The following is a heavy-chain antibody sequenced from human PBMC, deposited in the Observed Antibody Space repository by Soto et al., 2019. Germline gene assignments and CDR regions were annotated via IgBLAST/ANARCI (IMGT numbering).Heavy chain of an antibody. J-gene: IGHJ3*01. CDR1: GLTFGNDW. V-gene: IGHV3-15*01. CDR2: IRSKVDGWTA. Sequence: EVQLVDSGGGLVNPGGSLRLSCVASGLTFGNDWMTWVRQAPGKGPEWVGLIRSKVDGWTADYAAPVKGRFILTREDSKNTVFLQMNTLKTADSALYYCTTDRPLTGGGVIATWGQGTVVTVSS. CDR3: TTDRPLTGGGVIAT. D-gene: IGHD3-16*02.